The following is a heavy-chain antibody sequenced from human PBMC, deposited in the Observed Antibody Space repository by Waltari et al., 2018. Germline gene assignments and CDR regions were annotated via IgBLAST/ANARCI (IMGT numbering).Heavy chain of an antibody. J-gene: IGHJ4*02. D-gene: IGHD3-9*01. CDR1: GFTFSSYW. V-gene: IGHV3-74*01. CDR3: ASAYYDILD. Sequence: EVQLEEPGGGSVQPGGSLGLSCAASGFTFSSYWMHWVLHAPGQALVWVSRSNSDGSTISYADSVKGRFTTSRDNAKNTLYLQMDSLSAEDTAVYYCASAYYDILDWGQGTLVTVSS. CDR2: SNSDGSTI.